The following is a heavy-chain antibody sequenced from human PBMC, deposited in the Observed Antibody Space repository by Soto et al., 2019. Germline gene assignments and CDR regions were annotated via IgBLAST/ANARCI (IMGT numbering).Heavy chain of an antibody. CDR1: GYTFTSYA. Sequence: GASVKVSCKASGYTFTSYAMHWVRQAPGQRLEWMGWINAGNGNTKYSQKFQGRVTITRDTSASTAYMELSSLRSEDTALYYCVATGPPSSWFRVNDYWGQGTLVTVSS. CDR3: VATGPPSSWFRVNDY. V-gene: IGHV1-3*01. J-gene: IGHJ4*02. D-gene: IGHD6-13*01. CDR2: INAGNGNT.